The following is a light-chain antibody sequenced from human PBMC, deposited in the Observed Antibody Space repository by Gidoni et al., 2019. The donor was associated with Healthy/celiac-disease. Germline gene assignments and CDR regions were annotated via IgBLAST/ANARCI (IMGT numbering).Light chain of an antibody. V-gene: IGKV1-5*03. CDR1: PSISSW. Sequence: DLPMTQSPSTLSASVGDRVTIACRASPSISSWLAWYQQKPGKAPKLLIYKASSLESGVPSRCSGSGSGTEFTLTISSLQPDDFATYYCQQYNSYWTFGQGTKVEIK. J-gene: IGKJ1*01. CDR2: KAS. CDR3: QQYNSYWT.